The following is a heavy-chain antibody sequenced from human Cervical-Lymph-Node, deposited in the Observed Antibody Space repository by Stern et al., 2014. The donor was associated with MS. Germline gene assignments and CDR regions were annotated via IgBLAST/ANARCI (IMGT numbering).Heavy chain of an antibody. V-gene: IGHV1-46*01. J-gene: IGHJ6*02. CDR3: AREVAGHRLGMMDV. D-gene: IGHD6-19*01. CDR1: GYTFTSYY. CDR2: IKPSGGST. Sequence: MQLVESGAEVKKPGASVKVSCKASGYTFTSYYIHWVRQPPGPGLAWTGIIKPSGGSTSYAQKFQGRVTMTRDTCTSTVYMELSRLRSEDTAMYVCAREVAGHRLGMMDVWGQGTTVTVSS.